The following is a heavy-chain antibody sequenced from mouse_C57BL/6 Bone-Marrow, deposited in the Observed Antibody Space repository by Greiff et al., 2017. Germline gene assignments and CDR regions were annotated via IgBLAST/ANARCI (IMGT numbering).Heavy chain of an antibody. Sequence: QVQLQQSGAELVRPGTSVKVSCKASGYAFTNYLIEWVKQRPGQGLEWIGVINPGSGGTNYNEKFKGKATLTADKSSSPAYMQLSSLTSEDSAVYFCAKLGPYYYAMDYWGQGTSVTVSS. CDR2: INPGSGGT. V-gene: IGHV1-54*01. CDR1: GYAFTNYL. CDR3: AKLGPYYYAMDY. D-gene: IGHD4-1*01. J-gene: IGHJ4*01.